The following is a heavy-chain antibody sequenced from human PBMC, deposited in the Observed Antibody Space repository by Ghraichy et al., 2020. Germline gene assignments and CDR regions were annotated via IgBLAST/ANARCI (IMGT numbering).Heavy chain of an antibody. V-gene: IGHV3-11*01. CDR1: GFTFSDYY. J-gene: IGHJ6*02. D-gene: IGHD6-19*01. CDR2: ISSSGASI. Sequence: GGSLRLSCAASGFTFSDYYMTWIRQAPGRGLEWISYISSSGASIYYADSVQGRFTISRDNANNSLYLEMNSLRPEDTALYYCARVDVAVHSHYYGMDVWGQGTTVTVSS. CDR3: ARVDVAVHSHYYGMDV.